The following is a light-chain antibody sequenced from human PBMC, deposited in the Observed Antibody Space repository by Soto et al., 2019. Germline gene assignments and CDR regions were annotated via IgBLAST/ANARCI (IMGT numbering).Light chain of an antibody. J-gene: IGKJ4*01. CDR3: QQANSFPLT. CDR2: AAS. V-gene: IGKV1-12*01. CDR1: QDISSW. Sequence: DIQVTQSPSSVSASVGDRVTITCRASQDISSWLAWYQQKPGKAPKLLIHAASSLQSGVPSRFSGSGSGTDFSLTITSLQPEDFASYYCQQANSFPLTFGGGTKVEIK.